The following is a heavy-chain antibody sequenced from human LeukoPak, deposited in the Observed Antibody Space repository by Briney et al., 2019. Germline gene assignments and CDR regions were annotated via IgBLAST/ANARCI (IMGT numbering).Heavy chain of an antibody. CDR2: IYYSGST. V-gene: IGHV4-59*08. Sequence: SETLSLTCTVSGGSTSSYYWSWIRQPPGKGLEWIGYIYYSGSTNYNPSLKSRVTISIDTSKKQFSLELSSVTAADTAIYFCARRKRGSGGPFDYWGQGTLVTVSS. D-gene: IGHD6-19*01. CDR1: GGSTSSYY. CDR3: ARRKRGSGGPFDY. J-gene: IGHJ4*02.